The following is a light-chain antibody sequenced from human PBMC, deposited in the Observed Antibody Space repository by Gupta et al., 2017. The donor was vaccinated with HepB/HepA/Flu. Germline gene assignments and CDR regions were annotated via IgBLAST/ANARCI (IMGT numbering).Light chain of an antibody. V-gene: IGLV2-8*01. J-gene: IGLJ2*01. CDR1: SSDVGGYNY. Sequence: QSALTQPPSASVSPAQSVTISCTGTSSDVGGYNYVSWYQQYPGKAPKLMIYEVTKRPSGVPDRFSGSKSGNTASLTVSGLQAEDEADYYCSSYAGNNILIFGGGTRLTVL. CDR2: EVT. CDR3: SSYAGNNILI.